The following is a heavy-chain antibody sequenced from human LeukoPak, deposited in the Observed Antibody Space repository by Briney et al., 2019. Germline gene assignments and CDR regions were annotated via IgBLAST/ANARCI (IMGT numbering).Heavy chain of an antibody. Sequence: LSETLSLTCAVSGYSISSGYYWGWIRQPPGKGLEWIGSIYHSGSTYYNPSLKSRVTISVDTSKNQFSLKLSSVTAADTAVYYCASGYDLDYWGQGTLVTVSS. CDR2: IYHSGST. CDR1: GYSISSGYY. CDR3: ASGYDLDY. D-gene: IGHD5-12*01. V-gene: IGHV4-38-2*01. J-gene: IGHJ4*02.